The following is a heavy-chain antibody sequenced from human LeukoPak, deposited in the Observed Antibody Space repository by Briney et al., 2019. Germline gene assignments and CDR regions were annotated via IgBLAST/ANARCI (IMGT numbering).Heavy chain of an antibody. J-gene: IGHJ4*02. CDR2: IEPKSGVT. CDR3: ATENYYDSSGFSKAFDY. CDR1: GYTFTCKL. V-gene: IGHV1-2*02. Sequence: ASVKVSCKTSGYTFTCKLLHWLRQAAGHGLQYMGGIEPKSGVTVYAPNFRGRVTVTSDTSVSTAYMELSGLRSGDTAVYYCATENYYDSSGFSKAFDYWGQGTLVTVSS. D-gene: IGHD3-22*01.